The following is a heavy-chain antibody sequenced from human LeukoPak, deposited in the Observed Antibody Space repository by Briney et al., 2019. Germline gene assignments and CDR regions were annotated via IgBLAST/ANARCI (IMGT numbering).Heavy chain of an antibody. D-gene: IGHD6-13*01. CDR3: ARDEYSSSWYQH. V-gene: IGHV4-59*01. CDR2: IYYSGST. Sequence: SETLSLTCTVSGGSISSYYWSWIRQPPGKGLEWIGYIYYSGSTNYNPSLKSRVTISVDTSKNQFSLKLSSVTAADTAVYYCARDEYSSSWYQHWGQGTLVIVSS. J-gene: IGHJ4*02. CDR1: GGSISSYY.